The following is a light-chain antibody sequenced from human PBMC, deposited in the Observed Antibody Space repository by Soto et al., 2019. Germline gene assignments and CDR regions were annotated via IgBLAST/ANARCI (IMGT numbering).Light chain of an antibody. J-gene: IGKJ1*01. CDR3: QQRSNWPRT. CDR2: SAS. Sequence: DIQMTQSPSSLAASVGYRVTITCRASQSISTYLNWYQQKAGKAPKLLIYSASRLETGVPSRFSGSGSGTDFTLTISSLEPEDFAVYYCQQRSNWPRTFGQGTKVE. V-gene: IGKV1-39*01. CDR1: QSISTY.